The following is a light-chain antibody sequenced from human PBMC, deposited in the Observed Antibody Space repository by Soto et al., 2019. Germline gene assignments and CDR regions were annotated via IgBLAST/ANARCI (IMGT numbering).Light chain of an antibody. J-gene: IGKJ1*01. CDR1: QSISSW. Sequence: VERDTITCRASQSISSWLAWYQQKPGKAPKLLIYKASSLESGVPSRFSGSRSVTEFTLTISSSQPSEFATNYCQQYKIFSLTFGQGTKVDIK. V-gene: IGKV1-5*03. CDR3: QQYKIFSLT. CDR2: KAS.